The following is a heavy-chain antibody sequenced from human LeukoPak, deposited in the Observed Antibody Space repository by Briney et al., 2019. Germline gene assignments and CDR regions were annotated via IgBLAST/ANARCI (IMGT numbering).Heavy chain of an antibody. D-gene: IGHD3-3*01. CDR1: GFTFNSYA. Sequence: GGSLRLSCAASGFTFNSYAMHWVRQAPGKGLEWVAVISYDGSNKYYADSVKGRFTISRDNSKNTLYLQMNSLRAEDTAVYYCARPRGGGFLEPTYWFDPWGQGTLVTVSS. V-gene: IGHV3-30-3*01. CDR2: ISYDGSNK. J-gene: IGHJ5*02. CDR3: ARPRGGGFLEPTYWFDP.